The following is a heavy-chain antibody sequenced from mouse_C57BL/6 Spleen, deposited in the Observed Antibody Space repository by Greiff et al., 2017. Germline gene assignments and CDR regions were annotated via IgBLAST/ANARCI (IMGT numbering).Heavy chain of an antibody. CDR2: IYPGDGDT. CDR3: ARRGITPLGYFDV. V-gene: IGHV1-80*01. CDR1: GYAFSSYW. J-gene: IGHJ1*03. D-gene: IGHD2-4*01. Sequence: QVQLQQSGAELVKPGASVKISCKASGYAFSSYWMNWVKQRPGKGLEWIGQIYPGDGDTNYNGKFKGKATLTADKSSSAAYMQLSSLTSEDSAVYFGARRGITPLGYFDVWGTGTTVTVSS.